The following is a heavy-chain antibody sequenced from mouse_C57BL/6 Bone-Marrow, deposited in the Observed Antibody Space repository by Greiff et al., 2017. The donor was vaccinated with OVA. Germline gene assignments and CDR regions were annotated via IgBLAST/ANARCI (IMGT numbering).Heavy chain of an antibody. J-gene: IGHJ4*01. V-gene: IGHV3-6*01. CDR1: GYSITSGYY. CDR3: ARDFNYYGSSSDY. D-gene: IGHD1-1*01. Sequence: EVKLQESGPGLVKPSQSLSLTCSVTGYSITSGYYWNWIRQFPGNKLEWMGYISYDGSNNYNPSLKNRISITRDTSKNQFFLKLNSVTTEDTATYYCARDFNYYGSSSDYWGQGTSVTVSS. CDR2: ISYDGSN.